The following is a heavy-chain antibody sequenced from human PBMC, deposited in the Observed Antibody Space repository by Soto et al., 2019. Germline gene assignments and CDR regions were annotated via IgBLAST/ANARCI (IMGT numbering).Heavy chain of an antibody. D-gene: IGHD6-13*01. V-gene: IGHV4-59*01. Sequence: PSETLSLTCTVSGGSISGYYWSWIRQSPCKGLEWIGYIHYSGSTNYNPSLKSRVTISVDTSKNQLSLKLSSVTAADTAVYYCARGSAAGTKSPFDYWGQGTLVTVSS. CDR1: GGSISGYY. CDR2: IHYSGST. J-gene: IGHJ4*02. CDR3: ARGSAAGTKSPFDY.